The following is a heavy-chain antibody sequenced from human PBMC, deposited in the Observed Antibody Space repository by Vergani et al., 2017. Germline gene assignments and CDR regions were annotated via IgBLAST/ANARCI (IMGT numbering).Heavy chain of an antibody. CDR3: ARSFYDYGSGYQGYYFDY. V-gene: IGHV4-61*02. D-gene: IGHD3-3*01. Sequence: QVQLQESGPGLVKPSQTLSLTCNVSGVSISNSSYYWCWIRQPAGKGLESLGRVYISRPTNYNPSLKNRVIMSVDTSKNQFSLKLNSVSAADTAVYYCARSFYDYGSGYQGYYFDYWGQGILVTVSS. CDR2: VYISRPT. CDR1: GVSISNSSYY. J-gene: IGHJ4*01.